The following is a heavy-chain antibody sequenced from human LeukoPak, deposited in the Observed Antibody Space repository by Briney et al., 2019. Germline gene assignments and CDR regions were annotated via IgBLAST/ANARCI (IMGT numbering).Heavy chain of an antibody. Sequence: GGSLRLSCAASGFTFSSYWMSWVRQAPGKGLEWVANIKQDGSEKYYVDSVKGRFTISRDNPKNSLYLQMNSLRAEDTAVYYCARDYVGYYYDSSGLNNYWGQGTLVTVSS. CDR1: GFTFSSYW. J-gene: IGHJ4*02. D-gene: IGHD3-22*01. CDR3: ARDYVGYYYDSSGLNNY. CDR2: IKQDGSEK. V-gene: IGHV3-7*01.